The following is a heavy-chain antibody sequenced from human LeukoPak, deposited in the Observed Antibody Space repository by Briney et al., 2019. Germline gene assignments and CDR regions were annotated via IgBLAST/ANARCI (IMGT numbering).Heavy chain of an antibody. Sequence: SQTLSLTCAISGDSVSSNSAAWNWIRQSPSRGLEWLGRTYYRSKWYNDYAVSVKSRITINPDTSKNQFSLQLNSVTPEDTAVYYCASLLNYYDSSGHAFSDYWGQGTLVTVSS. CDR2: TYYRSKWYN. D-gene: IGHD3-22*01. CDR1: GDSVSSNSAA. V-gene: IGHV6-1*01. CDR3: ASLLNYYDSSGHAFSDY. J-gene: IGHJ4*02.